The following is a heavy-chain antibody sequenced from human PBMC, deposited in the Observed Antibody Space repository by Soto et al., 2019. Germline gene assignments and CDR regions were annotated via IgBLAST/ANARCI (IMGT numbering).Heavy chain of an antibody. D-gene: IGHD2-21*02. Sequence: QITLKESGPTLVKPTQTLTLTCTFSGFSLSTSGVGVGWIRQPPGKALEWLALIYWDDDKRYSPSLRSRLTISKDTSKKQLVLTMTNMDPADTATYYCIPSRCGGDCFQSYASHYYYGLDVWGQGTTVAVSS. V-gene: IGHV2-5*02. CDR2: IYWDDDK. J-gene: IGHJ6*02. CDR3: IPSRCGGDCFQSYASHYYYGLDV. CDR1: GFSLSTSGVG.